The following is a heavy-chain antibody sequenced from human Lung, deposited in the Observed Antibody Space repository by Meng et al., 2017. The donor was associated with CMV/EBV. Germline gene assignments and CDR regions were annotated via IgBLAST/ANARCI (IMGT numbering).Heavy chain of an antibody. V-gene: IGHV3-21*01. CDR3: ARGSVGYYGMDI. J-gene: IGHJ6*02. Sequence: GGSLRLXCAASGFIFNNHAMNWVRQAPGKGLEWVSAISGSTPDKWYADSVRGRFTISRDNAKNSLYLEMSSLRAEDTAAYFCARGSVGYYGMDIWGQGPTVTGSS. D-gene: IGHD5/OR15-5a*01. CDR1: GFIFNNHA. CDR2: ISGSTPDK.